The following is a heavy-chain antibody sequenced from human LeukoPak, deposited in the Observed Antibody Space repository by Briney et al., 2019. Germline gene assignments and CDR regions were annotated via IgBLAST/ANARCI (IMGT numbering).Heavy chain of an antibody. Sequence: XGXXXVAVISYDGSNNYYAASVKGRFTISRDNSKNTLYLQMNSLRAEDTAVYYCARDRSGYGDYWGQGTLVIVSS. CDR3: ARDRSGYGDY. J-gene: IGHJ4*02. D-gene: IGHD5-12*01. CDR2: ISYDGSNN. V-gene: IGHV3-30-3*01.